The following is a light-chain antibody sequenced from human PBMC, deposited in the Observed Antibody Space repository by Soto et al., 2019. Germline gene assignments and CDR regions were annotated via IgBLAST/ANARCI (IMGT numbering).Light chain of an antibody. Sequence: VLTQPPSASGTPGQRVTISCSGSSSNIGSNYVYWYQQLPGTAPKLLIYRNNQRPSGVPDRFSGSKSGTSASLAISGLRSEDEADYYCAAWDDSLSGLYVFGTGTKVTV. V-gene: IGLV1-47*01. CDR2: RNN. J-gene: IGLJ1*01. CDR1: SSNIGSNY. CDR3: AAWDDSLSGLYV.